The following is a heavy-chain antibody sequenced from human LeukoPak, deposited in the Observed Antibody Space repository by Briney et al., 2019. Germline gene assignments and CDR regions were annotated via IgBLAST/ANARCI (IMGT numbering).Heavy chain of an antibody. V-gene: IGHV3-53*01. Sequence: GGSLRLSCAASGFTVSSNYMSWVRQAPGKGLEWVSGIYSGGTTYCSDSAKGRFTISRDNSKNTLYLQMNSLRAEDTAVYYCAQDSSPHSYYFDYWGQGTLVTVSS. CDR1: GFTVSSNY. CDR3: AQDSSPHSYYFDY. CDR2: IYSGGTT. J-gene: IGHJ4*02. D-gene: IGHD2-2*01.